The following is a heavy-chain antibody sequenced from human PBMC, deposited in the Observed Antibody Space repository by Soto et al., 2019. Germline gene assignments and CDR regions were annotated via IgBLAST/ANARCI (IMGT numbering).Heavy chain of an antibody. J-gene: IGHJ4*02. CDR2: IYSGGTT. Sequence: GGSLRLSCAASGFSVSSNYMSWVRQAPGKGLEWVSVIYSGGTTYYADSVKGRFTISGDNSNNSLYLQMNSLRAEDTALYYCAREGAVAGTFDYWGQGTLVTVSS. CDR1: GFSVSSNY. V-gene: IGHV3-53*01. D-gene: IGHD6-19*01. CDR3: AREGAVAGTFDY.